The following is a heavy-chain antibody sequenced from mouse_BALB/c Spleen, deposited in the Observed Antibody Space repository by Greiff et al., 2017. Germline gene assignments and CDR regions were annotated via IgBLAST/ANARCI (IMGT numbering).Heavy chain of an antibody. CDR1: GYTFTSYW. J-gene: IGHJ4*01. CDR2: IYPGDGDT. Sequence: QVQLKESGAELARPGASVKLSCKASGYTFTSYWMQWVKQRPGQGLEWIGAIYPGDGDTRYTQKFKGKATLTADKSSSTAYMQLSSLASEDSAVYYCASIYYDYDEGYAMDYWGQGTSVTVSS. CDR3: ASIYYDYDEGYAMDY. V-gene: IGHV1-87*01. D-gene: IGHD2-4*01.